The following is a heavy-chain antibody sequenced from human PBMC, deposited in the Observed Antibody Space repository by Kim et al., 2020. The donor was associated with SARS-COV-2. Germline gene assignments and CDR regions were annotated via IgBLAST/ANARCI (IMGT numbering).Heavy chain of an antibody. D-gene: IGHD3-3*01. V-gene: IGHV4-59*13. Sequence: SETLSLTCTVSGGSISSYYWSWIRQPPGKGLEWIGYIYYSGSTNYNPSLKSRVTISVDTSKNQFSLKLSSVTAADTAVYYCARHRLRFFGTFDPWGQGTLVTVSS. CDR1: GGSISSYY. CDR2: IYYSGST. CDR3: ARHRLRFFGTFDP. J-gene: IGHJ5*02.